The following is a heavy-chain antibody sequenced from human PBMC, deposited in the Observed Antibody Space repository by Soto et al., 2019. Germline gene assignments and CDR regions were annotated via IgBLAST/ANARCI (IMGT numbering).Heavy chain of an antibody. V-gene: IGHV3-9*01. J-gene: IGHJ4*02. CDR1: GFTFDDYA. CDR3: AKDSVPIAAAGTSWDY. D-gene: IGHD6-13*01. CDR2: ISWNSGSI. Sequence: EVQLVESGGGLVQPGRSLRLSCAASGFTFDDYAMHWVRQAPGKGLEWVSGISWNSGSIGYADSVKGRFTISRDNAKNSLDLQMNSLRAEDTALYYCAKDSVPIAAAGTSWDYWGQGTLVTVSS.